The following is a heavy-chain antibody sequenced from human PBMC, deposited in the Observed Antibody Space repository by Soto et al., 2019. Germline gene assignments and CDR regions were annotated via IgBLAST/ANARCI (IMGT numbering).Heavy chain of an antibody. J-gene: IGHJ4*02. CDR1: GYTFINYA. CDR3: ARGGTPSDY. Sequence: QVQLVQSGPEVKKPGASVKVSCKASGYTFINYAITWVRQAPGQGLEWMGWINTYNGNTNYAENLQGRATMTTDTSTNTAYMEVRSLRFDDTAVYYCARGGTPSDYWGQGTLVTVSS. V-gene: IGHV1-18*01. CDR2: INTYNGNT. D-gene: IGHD3-16*01.